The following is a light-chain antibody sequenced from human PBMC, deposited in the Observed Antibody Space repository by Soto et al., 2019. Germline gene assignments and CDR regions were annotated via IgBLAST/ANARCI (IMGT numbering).Light chain of an antibody. CDR1: QRVSSH. CDR2: AAS. CDR3: QQYGSSRIT. V-gene: IGKV3-15*01. Sequence: TVMTPSPVTLSLSPGDTATLSCRASQRVSSHLAWYQQKPGQAPRLLIYAASTRATGIPVRFSGSGSETEFTLTIRSLQSEDFALYYCQQYGSSRITFGQGTKVDIK. J-gene: IGKJ1*01.